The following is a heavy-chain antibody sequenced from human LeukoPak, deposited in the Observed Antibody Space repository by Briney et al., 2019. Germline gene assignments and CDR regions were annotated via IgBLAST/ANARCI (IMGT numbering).Heavy chain of an antibody. J-gene: IGHJ4*02. D-gene: IGHD2-21*01. CDR1: GGTFSDYS. CDR2: IIPIFGTA. Sequence: SVMVSCKAPGGTFSDYSISWVRQAPGQGLEWMGGIIPIFGTANYAQKFQGRVTITADESTSTAYMELSSLRSEDTAVYYCARAGCGGDCYDYWGQGTLVTVSS. CDR3: ARAGCGGDCYDY. V-gene: IGHV1-69*01.